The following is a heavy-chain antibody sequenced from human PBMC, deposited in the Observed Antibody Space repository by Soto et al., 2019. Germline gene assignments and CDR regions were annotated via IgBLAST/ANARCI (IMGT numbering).Heavy chain of an antibody. D-gene: IGHD2-21*01. CDR1: GYTFTSYG. Sequence: GASVNVSCKSSGYTFTSYGISWVRQAPGQGLEWMGWISAYNGNAKYAQKLQGRVTMTTDTSTSTVYMELRSLRSDDTAVYYCARDQPYGGAFDYWGQGTLVTVSS. J-gene: IGHJ4*02. CDR3: ARDQPYGGAFDY. CDR2: ISAYNGNA. V-gene: IGHV1-18*01.